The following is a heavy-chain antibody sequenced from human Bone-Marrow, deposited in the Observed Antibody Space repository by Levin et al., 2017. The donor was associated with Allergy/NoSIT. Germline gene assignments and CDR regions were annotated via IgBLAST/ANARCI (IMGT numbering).Heavy chain of an antibody. V-gene: IGHV5-51*01. CDR1: GYSFTSYW. D-gene: IGHD3-10*01. Sequence: GESLKISCKTSGYSFTSYWIGWVRQMPGKGLEWMGIIYPPDSDTRYRPSFQGQVTISVDKSSSTAYLHWSNLKASDSAMYYCARENYHGSGRGWFDPWGQGTLVTVSS. CDR2: IYPPDSDT. J-gene: IGHJ5*02. CDR3: ARENYHGSGRGWFDP.